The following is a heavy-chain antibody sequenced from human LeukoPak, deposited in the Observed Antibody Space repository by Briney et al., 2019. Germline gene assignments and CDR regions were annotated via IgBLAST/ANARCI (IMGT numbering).Heavy chain of an antibody. CDR1: GYTFTSYY. D-gene: IGHD3-3*01. J-gene: IGHJ4*02. Sequence: ASVTVSCKASGYTFTSYYMHWVRQAPGQGLEWMGIINPSGGSTSYAQKFQGRVTMTRDTSTSTVYMEVSSLRSEDTAVYYCARGTPNFSIGYSSHFDYWGQGTLVTVSS. V-gene: IGHV1-46*01. CDR2: INPSGGST. CDR3: ARGTPNFSIGYSSHFDY.